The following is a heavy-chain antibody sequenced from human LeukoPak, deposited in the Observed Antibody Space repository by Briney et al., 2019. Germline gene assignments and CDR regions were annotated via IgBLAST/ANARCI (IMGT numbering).Heavy chain of an antibody. CDR1: GFTFSSYG. D-gene: IGHD6-6*01. J-gene: IGHJ4*02. CDR3: ARGPNSNWSGLDF. Sequence: GRSLRLSCAASGFTFSSYGMHWVRPAPGKGLEWVAVISYDGSNKYYADSVKGRFTVSRDNAKNTLYLQVNNLRAEDTAVYYCARGPNSNWSGLDFWGQGTLLTVSS. CDR2: ISYDGSNK. V-gene: IGHV3-30*03.